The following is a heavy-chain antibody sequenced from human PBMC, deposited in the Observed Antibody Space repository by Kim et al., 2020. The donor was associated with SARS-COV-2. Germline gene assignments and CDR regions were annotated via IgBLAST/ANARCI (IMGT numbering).Heavy chain of an antibody. CDR3: RREIDP. Sequence: TDGGTTDYAAPVKGRLTISRDDSKNTLYLQMNSLKTEDTAVYYCRREIDPWGQGTLVTVSS. D-gene: IGHD1-26*01. V-gene: IGHV3-15*01. J-gene: IGHJ5*02. CDR2: TDGGTT.